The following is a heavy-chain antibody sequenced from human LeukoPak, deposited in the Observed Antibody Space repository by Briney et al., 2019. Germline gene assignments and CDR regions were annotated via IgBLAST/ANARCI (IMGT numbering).Heavy chain of an antibody. CDR1: GYSISSGYY. V-gene: IGHV4-38-2*02. Sequence: SETLSLTCTVSGYSISSGYYWGWIRQPPGKGLEWIGSICHSGSTHYNPSLKSRVTISVDTSKNQFSLKLSSVTAADTAVYYCARGVCSGGSCYYYYYYYMDVWGKGTTVTVSS. CDR2: ICHSGST. D-gene: IGHD2-15*01. J-gene: IGHJ6*03. CDR3: ARGVCSGGSCYYYYYYYMDV.